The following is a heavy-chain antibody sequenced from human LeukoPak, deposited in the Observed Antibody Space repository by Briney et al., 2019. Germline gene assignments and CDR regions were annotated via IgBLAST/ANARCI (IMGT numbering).Heavy chain of an antibody. Sequence: GSLRLSCAASGFTFSSYSMNWVRQAPGKGLEWVSSISSSSSYIYYADPVKGRFTISRDNAKNSLYLQMNSLRAEDTAVYYCAREGLLLWFGESPKGYYFDYWGQGTLVTVSS. CDR3: AREGLLLWFGESPKGYYFDY. CDR2: ISSSSSYI. D-gene: IGHD3-10*01. V-gene: IGHV3-21*01. CDR1: GFTFSSYS. J-gene: IGHJ4*02.